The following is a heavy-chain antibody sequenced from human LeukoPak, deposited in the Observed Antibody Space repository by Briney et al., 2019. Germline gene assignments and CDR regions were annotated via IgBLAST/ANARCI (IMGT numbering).Heavy chain of an antibody. CDR3: ARPSAAGPYFDY. Sequence: EGSLRLSCAASGFTFSSYWMHWVRQAPGKGLVWVSHINTDGRSTGHADSVKGRFTISRDNAKNTLYLQMNSLRAEDTAVYYCARPSAAGPYFDYWGQGTLVTVSS. D-gene: IGHD6-13*01. J-gene: IGHJ4*02. CDR1: GFTFSSYW. CDR2: INTDGRST. V-gene: IGHV3-74*01.